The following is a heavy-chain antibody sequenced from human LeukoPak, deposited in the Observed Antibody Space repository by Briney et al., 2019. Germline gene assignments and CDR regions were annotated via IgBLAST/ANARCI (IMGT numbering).Heavy chain of an antibody. CDR3: ARGVRGYSYGDDYYYYYYMDV. Sequence: SETLSLTCAVPGYSISSSNWWGWIRQPPGKGLEWIGYIYYSGSIYYNPSLKSRVTISVDTSKNQFSLKLSSVTAADTAVYYCARGVRGYSYGDDYYYYYYMDVWGKGTTVTISS. J-gene: IGHJ6*03. CDR2: IYYSGSI. CDR1: GYSISSSNW. V-gene: IGHV4-28*05. D-gene: IGHD5-18*01.